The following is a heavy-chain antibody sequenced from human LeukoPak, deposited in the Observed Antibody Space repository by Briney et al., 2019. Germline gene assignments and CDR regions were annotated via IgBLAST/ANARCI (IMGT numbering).Heavy chain of an antibody. CDR2: IILILGIA. J-gene: IGHJ4*02. D-gene: IGHD3-22*01. V-gene: IGHV1-69*04. CDR1: GGTFSSYA. Sequence: SVNVSCTASGGTFSSYAISWVRPAPGQGLEWMGRIILILGIANYAQKFQGRVTITADKSTSTAYMELSSLRSEDTAVYYCARSAETYYDSSGYYYFDYWGQGTLVTVSS. CDR3: ARSAETYYDSSGYYYFDY.